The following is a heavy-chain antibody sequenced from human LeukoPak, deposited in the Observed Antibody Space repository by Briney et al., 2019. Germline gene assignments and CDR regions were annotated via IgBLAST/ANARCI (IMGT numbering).Heavy chain of an antibody. CDR2: IYSGGST. Sequence: GGSLRLSCAASGFTVSSNYMSWVRQAPGKGLEWVSVIYSGGSTYYADSVKGRFTISRDNSKNTLYLQMNSLRAEDTAVYYCARGRIEAYDSSGYYLNYWGQGTLVTVSS. D-gene: IGHD3-22*01. CDR1: GFTVSSNY. V-gene: IGHV3-66*01. CDR3: ARGRIEAYDSSGYYLNY. J-gene: IGHJ4*02.